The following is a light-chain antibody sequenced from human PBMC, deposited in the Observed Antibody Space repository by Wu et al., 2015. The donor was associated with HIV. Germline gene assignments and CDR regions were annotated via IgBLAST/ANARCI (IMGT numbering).Light chain of an antibody. CDR1: QGVSSY. Sequence: DIQLIQSPSFLSASVGDRVTITCRASQGVSSYLAWYQQKPGKAPNLLIYAASILQSGVPSRFSGGGTGAEFNFTISSLQPEDFATYYCQQLNGYRLTFGGGTKVE. V-gene: IGKV1-9*01. CDR2: AAS. CDR3: QQLNGYRLT. J-gene: IGKJ4*01.